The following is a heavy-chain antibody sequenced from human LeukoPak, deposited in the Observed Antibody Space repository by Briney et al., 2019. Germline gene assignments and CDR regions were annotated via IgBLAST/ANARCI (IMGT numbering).Heavy chain of an antibody. V-gene: IGHV1-18*01. D-gene: IGHD3-22*01. J-gene: IGHJ4*02. CDR3: ARNHPYYYDSNGLYYFDY. CDR2: ISVYSGNT. CDR1: GYTLTNNA. Sequence: ASVKVSCKTSGYTLTNNAITWVRRAPGQGLEWLGWISVYSGNTNYAQELQGRVTMTTDTFTTTVYMELRSLRSDDTAVYYCARNHPYYYDSNGLYYFDYWGQGTLVTVSS.